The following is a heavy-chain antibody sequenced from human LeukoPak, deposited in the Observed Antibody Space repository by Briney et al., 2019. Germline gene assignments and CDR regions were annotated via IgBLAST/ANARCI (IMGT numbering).Heavy chain of an antibody. Sequence: GGSLRLSCAASGFTFSSYAMSWVRQAPGKGLEWVSAISGSGGSTYYADSVKGRFTISRDNSKNTLYLQMNSLRAEDTAVYYRARNTVLYSTTFDYWGQGTLVTVSS. J-gene: IGHJ4*02. CDR1: GFTFSSYA. V-gene: IGHV3-23*01. CDR2: ISGSGGST. D-gene: IGHD4-11*01. CDR3: ARNTVLYSTTFDY.